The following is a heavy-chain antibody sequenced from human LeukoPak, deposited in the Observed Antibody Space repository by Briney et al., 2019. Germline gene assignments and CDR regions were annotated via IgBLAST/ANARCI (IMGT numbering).Heavy chain of an antibody. CDR1: GGTFSSYA. D-gene: IGHD5-12*01. CDR3: ARDQGEYSGYDNGYYYGMDV. CDR2: IIPIFGTA. J-gene: IGHJ6*02. V-gene: IGHV1-69*01. Sequence: SVKVSCKASGGTFSSYAISWVRQAPGQGLEWMGGIIPIFGTANYAQKFQGRVTITADESTCTAYMELSSLRSEDTAVYYCARDQGEYSGYDNGYYYGMDVWGQGTTVTVSS.